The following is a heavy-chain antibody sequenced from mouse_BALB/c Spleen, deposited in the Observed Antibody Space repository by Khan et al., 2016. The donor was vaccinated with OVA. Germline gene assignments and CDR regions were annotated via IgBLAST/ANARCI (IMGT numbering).Heavy chain of an antibody. J-gene: IGHJ3*01. D-gene: IGHD1-1*01. Sequence: VQLHQSGPELVKPGASVKMSCKASGYTFTSYVMHWVKQKPRQGLEWIGYISPNSDGSKYNEKFRGKATLTSDKSSSTAYMELSSLTSEDSAVYYWLRALVDYGSAYEGFAYWGQGTLVTVSA. V-gene: IGHV1S136*01. CDR1: GYTFTSYV. CDR3: LRALVDYGSAYEGFAY. CDR2: ISPNSDGS.